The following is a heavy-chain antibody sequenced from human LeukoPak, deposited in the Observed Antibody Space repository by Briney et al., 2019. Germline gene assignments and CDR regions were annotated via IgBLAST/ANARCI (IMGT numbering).Heavy chain of an antibody. V-gene: IGHV5-51*01. Sequence: GESLKISCKGLGYSFPTYWIGWVRQMPGKGLEWMGIIYPGASDTRYSPSFQGQVTISVDKSISTAYLQWSSLKASDTAMYYCARKPHISISPFDYWGQGTLSPSPQ. D-gene: IGHD2-21*01. CDR2: IYPGASDT. CDR3: ARKPHISISPFDY. CDR1: GYSFPTYW. J-gene: IGHJ4*02.